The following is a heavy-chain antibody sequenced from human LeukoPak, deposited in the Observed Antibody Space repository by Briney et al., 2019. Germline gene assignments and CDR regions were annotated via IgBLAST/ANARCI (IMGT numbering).Heavy chain of an antibody. Sequence: GRSLRLSCAASGYTFSSYGLHWVGQALGKGLEWVAVISYDGSNKYYADSVKGRFTISRDNSKNTLYLQMNSLRAEDTAVYYCAKATWQYPVSWGQGTLVTVSS. V-gene: IGHV3-30*18. D-gene: IGHD2-2*01. CDR1: GYTFSSYG. J-gene: IGHJ5*02. CDR2: ISYDGSNK. CDR3: AKATWQYPVS.